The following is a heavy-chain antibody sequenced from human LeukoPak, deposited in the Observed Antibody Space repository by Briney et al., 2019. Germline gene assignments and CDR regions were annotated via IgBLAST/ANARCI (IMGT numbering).Heavy chain of an antibody. V-gene: IGHV3-15*01. CDR2: IKSKTDGGTT. CDR3: TTDWIDYYDFWSGYPPIDY. Sequence: GGSLRLSCAASGFTFSSYWMSWVRQAPGKGLEWVGRIKSKTDGGTTDYAAPAKGRFTISRDDSKNTLYLQMNSLKTEDTAVYYCTTDWIDYYDFWSGYPPIDYWGQGTLVTVSS. CDR1: GFTFSSYW. J-gene: IGHJ4*02. D-gene: IGHD3-3*01.